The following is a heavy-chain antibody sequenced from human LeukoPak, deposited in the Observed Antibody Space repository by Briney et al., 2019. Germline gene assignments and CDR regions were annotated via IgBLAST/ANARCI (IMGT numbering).Heavy chain of an antibody. CDR2: IKHDGSEK. D-gene: IGHD3-16*02. CDR3: ARDFFAFGGVIALLDY. CDR1: GFSFNSYW. J-gene: IGHJ4*02. V-gene: IGHV3-7*01. Sequence: GGCLRLSCAASGFSFNSYWMSWVRQAPGKGLEWVANIKHDGSEKYYVDSVKGRFTISRDNAKKSLYLQMNSLRDEDTAVYYCARDFFAFGGVIALLDYWGQGTLVTVSS.